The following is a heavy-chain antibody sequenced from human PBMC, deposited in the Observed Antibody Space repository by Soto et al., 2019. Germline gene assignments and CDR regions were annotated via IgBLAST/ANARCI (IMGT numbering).Heavy chain of an antibody. CDR3: ARLRGGTRGYRFGF. CDR2: IDWEDDK. J-gene: IGHJ4*02. CDR1: GFSLSTVSMV. Sequence: SAPTLVNPTQPLTLTCTFCGFSLSTVSMVVGWIRQTPGKSLEWLALIDWEDDKFYSTSLQTRLTISKDTSKNQVFHTMTNMDPTDTATYYCARLRGGTRGYRFGFWGQRTLGTVSS. D-gene: IGHD3-22*01. V-gene: IGHV2-70*01.